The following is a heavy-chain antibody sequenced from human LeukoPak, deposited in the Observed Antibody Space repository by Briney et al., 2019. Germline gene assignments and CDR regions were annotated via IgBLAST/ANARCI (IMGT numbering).Heavy chain of an antibody. Sequence: GGSLRLPCGASVFTFSSYAMHWVRQAPGKGLEGVAVISYDGSNKYYADSVKGRFTISRDNYKNTLYLQMNRLRTEHTAVYYCARVPGYDRSGYFDYWGQGTLVPVSS. CDR2: ISYDGSNK. D-gene: IGHD3-22*01. J-gene: IGHJ4*02. V-gene: IGHV3-30-3*01. CDR3: ARVPGYDRSGYFDY. CDR1: VFTFSSYA.